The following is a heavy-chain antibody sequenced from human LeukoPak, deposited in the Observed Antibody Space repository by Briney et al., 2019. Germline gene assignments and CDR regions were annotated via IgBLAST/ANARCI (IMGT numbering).Heavy chain of an antibody. CDR1: GFIFSNFA. D-gene: IGHD2-15*01. V-gene: IGHV3-64D*09. CDR3: VKKSGATNYVPPDY. J-gene: IGHJ4*02. Sequence: GGPLRLSCSASGFIFSNFAMYWVRQAPGKGLQYVSALSANGASTYYADSVKGRFTISRDNSKNTLYLQMSSLRAEDTAVYYCVKKSGATNYVPPDYWGQGTLVTVSS. CDR2: LSANGAST.